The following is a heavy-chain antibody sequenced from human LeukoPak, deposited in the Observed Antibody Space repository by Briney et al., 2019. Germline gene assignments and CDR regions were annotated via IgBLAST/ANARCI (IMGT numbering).Heavy chain of an antibody. J-gene: IGHJ6*03. Sequence: SETLSLTCTVSGGSISSHYWSWIRQPPGKGLEWIGYIYYSGSTNYNPSLKSRVAISVDTSKNQFSLKLSSVTAADTAVYYCAREVSSGYYYYYYYMDVWGKGTTVTVSS. CDR2: IYYSGST. CDR1: GGSISSHY. V-gene: IGHV4-59*11. D-gene: IGHD3-22*01. CDR3: AREVSSGYYYYYYYMDV.